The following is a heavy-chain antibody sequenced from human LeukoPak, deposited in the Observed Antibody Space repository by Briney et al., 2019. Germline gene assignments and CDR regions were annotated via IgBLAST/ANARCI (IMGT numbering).Heavy chain of an antibody. V-gene: IGHV1-8*01. CDR1: GYAFTSYD. Sequence: ASVKVSCKASGYAFTSYDINWVRQATGQGLEWMGWMNPNSGNTGYAQKFQGRITMTRNTSISTAYMELSSLKSEDTAVYYCARGLGRTAMVTRGGVRFDYWGQGTLVTVSS. CDR2: MNPNSGNT. CDR3: ARGLGRTAMVTRGGVRFDY. D-gene: IGHD5-18*01. J-gene: IGHJ4*02.